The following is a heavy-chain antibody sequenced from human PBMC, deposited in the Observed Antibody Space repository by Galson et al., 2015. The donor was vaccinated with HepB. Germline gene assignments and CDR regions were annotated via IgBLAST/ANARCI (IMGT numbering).Heavy chain of an antibody. CDR2: ISNSGGNT. J-gene: IGHJ6*03. CDR1: GFTFSSYA. Sequence: SLRLSCAASGFTFSSYAMSWVRQAPGKGLEWVSGISNSGGNTYYAESVKGRFTISRDNSRNTLYLQMNSPRAEDTALYYCAKMRGLQLANYYVDVWGKGTTVTVSS. CDR3: AKMRGLQLANYYVDV. V-gene: IGHV3-23*01. D-gene: IGHD1-1*01.